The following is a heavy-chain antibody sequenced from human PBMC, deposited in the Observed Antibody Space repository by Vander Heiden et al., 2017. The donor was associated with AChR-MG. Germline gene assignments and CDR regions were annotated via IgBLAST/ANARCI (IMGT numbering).Heavy chain of an antibody. J-gene: IGHJ4*02. CDR3: AAGRGAYYFGY. CDR1: AFTVYNYA. Sequence: LLLDPGRGLVQPGGSLTSSCGDSAFTVYNYAMGWFRPAPGKGREWVSSISIGGDSTYYADSVKGGFTVSRDIAKDTLSMQINRLRAEDTAVYYGAAGRGAYYFGYWGQGTPVTVSS. CDR2: ISIGGDST. V-gene: IGHV3-23*01. D-gene: IGHD2-21*01.